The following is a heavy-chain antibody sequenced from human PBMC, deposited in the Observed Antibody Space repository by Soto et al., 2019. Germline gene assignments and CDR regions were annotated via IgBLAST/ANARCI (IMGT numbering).Heavy chain of an antibody. CDR3: ARHGPQQRNQYNWFYP. D-gene: IGHD6-13*01. J-gene: IGHJ5*02. V-gene: IGHV5-51*01. CDR2: IYPGDSDT. CDR1: GYSFTSYW. Sequence: GESLKISCKGSGYSFTSYWIGWVRQLPGKGLEWMGIIYPGDSDTRYSPSFQGQVTISADKSISTAYLQWSSLKASDTAMYYCARHGPQQRNQYNWFYPWCQRALVTVAS.